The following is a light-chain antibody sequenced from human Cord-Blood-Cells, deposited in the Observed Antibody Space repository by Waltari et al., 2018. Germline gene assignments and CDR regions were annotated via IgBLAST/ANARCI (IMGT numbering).Light chain of an antibody. J-gene: IGLJ1*01. CDR2: DVS. Sequence: QSALTQPASVSGSPGQSITLSCTGTSSDVGGYNYVSWYQQHPGKAPKLMIYDVSNRPSGVSNRCSVSKSGNTASLTISGLQAEDEADYYCSSYTSSSTYVFGTGTKVTVL. CDR3: SSYTSSSTYV. V-gene: IGLV2-14*01. CDR1: SSDVGGYNY.